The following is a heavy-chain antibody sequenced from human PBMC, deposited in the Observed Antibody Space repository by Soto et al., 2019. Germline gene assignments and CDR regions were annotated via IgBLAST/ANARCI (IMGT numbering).Heavy chain of an antibody. CDR1: GGSVNGYY. CDR2: INHTGGT. J-gene: IGHJ5*02. CDR3: ATRITVFGLLIPPFDP. D-gene: IGHD3-3*01. V-gene: IGHV4-34*01. Sequence: SETLSLTCAVYGGSVNGYYWNWIRQPPGKGLEWIGEINHTGGTHYNPSPKSRVTMSVDTSKNQFSLRLSSVTAADTAIYYCATRITVFGLLIPPFDPWGQGTQVTVSS.